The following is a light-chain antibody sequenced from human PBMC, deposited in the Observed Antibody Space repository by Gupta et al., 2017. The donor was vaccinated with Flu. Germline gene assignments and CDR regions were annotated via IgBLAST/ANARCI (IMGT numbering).Light chain of an antibody. CDR3: QQYNNWPSLT. CDR2: GAS. J-gene: IGKJ4*01. Sequence: LPHPPATLSVSPGERATLSCRASQSVSSNLAWYQQKPGQAPRLLIYGASTRATGIPARFSGSGSGTEFTLTISSLQSEDFAVYYCQQYNNWPSLTFGGGTKVEIK. V-gene: IGKV3-15*01. CDR1: QSVSSN.